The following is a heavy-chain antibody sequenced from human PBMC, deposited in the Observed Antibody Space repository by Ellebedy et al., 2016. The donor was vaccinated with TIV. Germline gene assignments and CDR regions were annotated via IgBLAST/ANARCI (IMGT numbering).Heavy chain of an antibody. CDR3: ARPSHGGIIHY. CDR2: IYSSGST. V-gene: IGHV4-39*01. CDR1: GDSITTSGYH. Sequence: MPGGSLRLSCTVSGDSITTSGYHWGWVRQPPGKGLEWIGGIYSSGSTYYNPSLRTRVTISLDTSKTQFSLRLNSVTAADTAVYFCARPSHGGIIHYWGQGSLVTVSS. D-gene: IGHD1-14*01. J-gene: IGHJ4*02.